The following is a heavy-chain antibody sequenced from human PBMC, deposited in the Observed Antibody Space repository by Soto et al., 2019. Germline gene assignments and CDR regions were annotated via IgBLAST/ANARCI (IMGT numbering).Heavy chain of an antibody. CDR2: IDTSGSST. Sequence: GGSLRLSCEASGFIFTNFWMHWVRQVPGKGLVWVSRIDTSGSSTSYADSVKGRFTISRENAKNTVSLHVNSLRAEDTRVYHCAKDSGYFDLWSEGATVAVSS. V-gene: IGHV3-74*01. D-gene: IGHD3-22*01. CDR1: GFIFTNFW. J-gene: IGHJ4*02. CDR3: AKDSGYFDL.